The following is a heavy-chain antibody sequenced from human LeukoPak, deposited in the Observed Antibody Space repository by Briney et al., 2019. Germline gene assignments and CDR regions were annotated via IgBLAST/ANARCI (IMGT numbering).Heavy chain of an antibody. CDR1: GDSISRYY. D-gene: IGHD5-24*01. CDR2: IYNGGII. CDR3: ARDSGHVEMATTHFDY. J-gene: IGHJ4*02. V-gene: IGHV4-4*07. Sequence: SETLSLTRTVSGDSISRYYWSWIRQPAGKGLEWIGRIYNGGIITYNPSLKSRVTMSIDTSNNQFSLRLRFVTAADTAVYYCARDSGHVEMATTHFDYWGQGTLVTVSS.